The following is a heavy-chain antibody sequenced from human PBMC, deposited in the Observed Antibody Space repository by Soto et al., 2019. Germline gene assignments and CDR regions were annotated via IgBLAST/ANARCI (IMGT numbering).Heavy chain of an antibody. V-gene: IGHV3-23*01. Sequence: GGSLRLSCAASGFAFTGHPMSWVRQAPEKGLEWVAGISDGGDLTYNADSVKGRFTISRDNSRNTLYLQMNSLRAEDTAVYYCARRVIGSSRAFDIWAKGQWSPSPQ. J-gene: IGHJ3*02. CDR3: ARRVIGSSRAFDI. CDR2: ISDGGDLT. CDR1: GFAFTGHP. D-gene: IGHD3-10*01.